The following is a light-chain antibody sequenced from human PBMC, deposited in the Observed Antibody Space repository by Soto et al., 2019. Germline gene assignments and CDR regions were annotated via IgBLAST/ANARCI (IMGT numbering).Light chain of an antibody. CDR1: QSISSY. CDR3: QQSYSSPT. J-gene: IGKJ1*01. Sequence: DLQMTPSPSSRSASVGDRVTITCRASQSISSYLNWYQQKPGKAPKLLIYAAPSLQSGVPSRFSGSGSGTDCTLTISILQPENFATYYCQQSYSSPTFGQGTKVEIK. V-gene: IGKV1-39*01. CDR2: AAP.